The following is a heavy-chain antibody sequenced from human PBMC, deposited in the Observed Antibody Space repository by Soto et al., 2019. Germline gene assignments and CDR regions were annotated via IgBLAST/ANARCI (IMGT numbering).Heavy chain of an antibody. CDR1: GGSISSNYY. Sequence: QVQLQESGPGLVRPSGTLSLTCGVSGGSISSNYYWSWVRQPPGKGLDWLGEINHSGNTNYNPSLKSRITISVDNSKTQFSLKLSSVTAADTAVYYCAMISGAFDYWGQGTLVTVSS. V-gene: IGHV4-4*02. D-gene: IGHD1-26*01. J-gene: IGHJ4*02. CDR2: INHSGNT. CDR3: AMISGAFDY.